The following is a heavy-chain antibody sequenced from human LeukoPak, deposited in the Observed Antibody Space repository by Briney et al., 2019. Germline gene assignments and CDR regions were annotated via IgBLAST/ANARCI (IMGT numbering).Heavy chain of an antibody. Sequence: SVKVSCKASGGTFSSYAISWVRQAPGQGLEWMGRIIPILGIANYAQKFQGRVTITADKSTSTAYMELSSLRSEDTAVYYCAREDVAYCGGDCYWAFDIWGQGTMVTVSS. D-gene: IGHD2-21*02. V-gene: IGHV1-69*04. CDR2: IIPILGIA. J-gene: IGHJ3*02. CDR1: GGTFSSYA. CDR3: AREDVAYCGGDCYWAFDI.